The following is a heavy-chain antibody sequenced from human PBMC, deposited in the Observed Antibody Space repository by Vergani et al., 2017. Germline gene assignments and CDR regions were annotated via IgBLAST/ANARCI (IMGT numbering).Heavy chain of an antibody. CDR2: TWYDGNNK. Sequence: QVQLAESGGGVVQPGRSLRLSCAASGFTFNQYGMHWVRQAPGKGLEGLAVTWYDGNNKQYADSVKGRFNISRDNSKSTMYLQMNSLRDEDTGVYYCARDLRLLYNRFDPWGQGTLVTVSS. V-gene: IGHV3-33*01. CDR3: ARDLRLLYNRFDP. J-gene: IGHJ5*02. D-gene: IGHD1-14*01. CDR1: GFTFNQYG.